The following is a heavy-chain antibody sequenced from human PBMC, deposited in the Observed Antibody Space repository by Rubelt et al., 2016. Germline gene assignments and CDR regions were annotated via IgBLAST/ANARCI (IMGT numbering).Heavy chain of an antibody. CDR2: ISAYNGNT. CDR3: ARSKDTAMVTDADWYFDL. J-gene: IGHJ2*01. CDR1: GYTFTSYG. Sequence: QVQLVQSGAEVKKPGASVKVSCKASGYTFTSYGISWVRQAPGQGLEWMGWISAYNGNTNYAQKFQGRVPITRETSASTAYMELSSLRSEDTAVYYCARSKDTAMVTDADWYFDLWGRGTLVTVSS. D-gene: IGHD5-18*01. V-gene: IGHV1-18*01.